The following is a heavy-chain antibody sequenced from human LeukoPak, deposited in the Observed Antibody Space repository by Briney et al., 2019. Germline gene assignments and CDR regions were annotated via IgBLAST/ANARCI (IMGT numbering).Heavy chain of an antibody. V-gene: IGHV3-30-3*01. CDR3: ARMPGANYYYNGMDV. CDR2: ISYDGSSK. Sequence: GRSLRLSCAASGFTFSSYGVHWVRQAPGKRLEWVAVISYDGSSKYNADSVKGRFTISRDNSKNTLYLQMNSLRAEDTAVYYCARMPGANYYYNGMDVWGQGTTVTVSS. J-gene: IGHJ6*02. D-gene: IGHD1-14*01. CDR1: GFTFSSYG.